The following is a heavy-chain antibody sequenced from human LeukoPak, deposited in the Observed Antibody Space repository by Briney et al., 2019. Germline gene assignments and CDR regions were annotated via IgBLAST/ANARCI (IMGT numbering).Heavy chain of an antibody. CDR3: ARELRDYYYMDV. V-gene: IGHV3-30*04. CDR2: ISYDGSNK. J-gene: IGHJ6*03. D-gene: IGHD2-15*01. Sequence: GGSLRLSCAASGFTFSSYAMHWVRQAPGKGLEWVAVISYDGSNKYYADSVKGRFTISRDNSKNTLYLQMNSLRAEDTAVYYCARELRDYYYMDVWGKGTTVTVSS. CDR1: GFTFSSYA.